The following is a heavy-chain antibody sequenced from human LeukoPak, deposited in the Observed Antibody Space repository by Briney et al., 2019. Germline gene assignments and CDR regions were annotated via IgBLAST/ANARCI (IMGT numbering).Heavy chain of an antibody. J-gene: IGHJ6*03. Sequence: GGSLRLSCAASGFTFSSYAMSWVRQAPGKGLEWVSTIGGSGGSTYYADSVKGRFTISRDNSKNTLYLQMNSLRAEDTDTAVYYCAKDSAVTPYYYYYMDVWGKGTTVTVSS. CDR3: AKDSAVTPYYYYYMDV. CDR2: IGGSGGST. D-gene: IGHD2-21*02. V-gene: IGHV3-23*01. CDR1: GFTFSSYA.